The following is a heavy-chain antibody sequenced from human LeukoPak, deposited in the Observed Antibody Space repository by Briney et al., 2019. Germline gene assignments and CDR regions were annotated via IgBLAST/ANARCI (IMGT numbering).Heavy chain of an antibody. V-gene: IGHV3-23*01. J-gene: IGHJ4*02. Sequence: PGGSLRLSCATSGFTFSSYTMNWVRQTPGKGLEWVSTISDRARNTHYADSVNGRFTISRDDFLNMVYLQMDRLTVEDTAVYYCTTRLQHHFDYWGQGTQATVSS. CDR1: GFTFSSYT. CDR2: ISDRARNT. CDR3: TTRLQHHFDY. D-gene: IGHD4-11*01.